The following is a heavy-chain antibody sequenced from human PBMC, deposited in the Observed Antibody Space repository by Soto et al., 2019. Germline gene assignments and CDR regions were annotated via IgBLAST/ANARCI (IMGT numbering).Heavy chain of an antibody. Sequence: QVQLQQWGAGLLKPSETLSLTCAVYGGSFSGYYWSWIRQPPGKGLEWIGEINHSGSTNYNPSLKSRVTISVDTSKNQFSLKLSSVTAADTAVYCCARALLRYFVNWGQGTLVTVSS. D-gene: IGHD3-9*01. CDR3: ARALLRYFVN. CDR1: GGSFSGYY. J-gene: IGHJ4*02. CDR2: INHSGST. V-gene: IGHV4-34*01.